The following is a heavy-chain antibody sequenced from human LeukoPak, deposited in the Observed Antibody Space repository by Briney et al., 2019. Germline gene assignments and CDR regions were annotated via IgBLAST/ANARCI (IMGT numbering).Heavy chain of an antibody. CDR1: GFTFSSYE. CDR2: ISSSSPTI. J-gene: IGHJ4*02. CDR3: ARVHGGYPFDY. D-gene: IGHD3-22*01. V-gene: IGHV3-48*01. Sequence: RAGGSLRLSCAASGFTFSSYEMNWVRQAPGKGLEWVSYISSSSPTIYYADSVRGRFTISRDNAKNSLYLQMNTLRAEDTAVYYCARVHGGYPFDYWGQGTLVTVSS.